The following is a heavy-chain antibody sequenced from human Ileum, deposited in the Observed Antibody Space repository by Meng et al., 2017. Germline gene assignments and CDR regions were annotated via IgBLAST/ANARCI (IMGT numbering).Heavy chain of an antibody. D-gene: IGHD3-22*01. V-gene: IGHV1-18*01. Sequence: QDKRVQSGMAVKKPVASVKVSCKPSGYTFTTFGISWVRQAPGQGLEWMGWIDPGNGNRNFAQKFQDRITLTTDTTTTTANMELRSLRSDDTAIFYCARDRRWLFDYWGQGTLVTVSS. CDR3: ARDRRWLFDY. CDR1: GYTFTTFG. CDR2: IDPGNGNR. J-gene: IGHJ4*02.